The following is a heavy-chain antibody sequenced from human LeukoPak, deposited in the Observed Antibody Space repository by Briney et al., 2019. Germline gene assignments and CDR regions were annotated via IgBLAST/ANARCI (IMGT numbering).Heavy chain of an antibody. CDR3: AKATTVVAPYYFDY. D-gene: IGHD4-23*01. CDR2: ISASGGTT. CDR1: GFTFDNHV. V-gene: IGHV3-23*01. Sequence: PGGSLRLSCAAYGFTFDNHVMSWVRLAPGKGMEWVSSISASGGTTYYADSVKGRCTISRDNAKNTLSLQMDSLRADDTAVYFCAKATTVVAPYYFDYWGQGTLVTVSS. J-gene: IGHJ4*02.